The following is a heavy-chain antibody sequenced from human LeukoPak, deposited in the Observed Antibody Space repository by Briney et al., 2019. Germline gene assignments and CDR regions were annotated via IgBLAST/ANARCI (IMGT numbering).Heavy chain of an antibody. Sequence: GGSLRLSCAASGFTFSSYAMSWVRQAPGKGLEWVSAISGSGGSTYYADSVKGRFTISRDNSKNTLYLQMNGLRAEDTAVYYCAKAPHIVVVPAAYFDYWGQGTLVTVSS. CDR1: GFTFSSYA. CDR2: ISGSGGST. V-gene: IGHV3-23*01. D-gene: IGHD2-2*01. J-gene: IGHJ4*02. CDR3: AKAPHIVVVPAAYFDY.